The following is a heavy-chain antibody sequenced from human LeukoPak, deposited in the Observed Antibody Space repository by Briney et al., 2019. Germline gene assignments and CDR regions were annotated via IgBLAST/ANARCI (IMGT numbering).Heavy chain of an antibody. Sequence: GGSLRLSCAASGFTFSSYAMSWVRQAPGKGLEWVSAISGSGGSTYYADSVKGRFTISRDNSKNTLYLQMNSLRAEDTAVYYCARVGWRYYDFWSGYQENDAFDIWGQGTMVTVSS. D-gene: IGHD3-3*01. CDR2: ISGSGGST. J-gene: IGHJ3*02. V-gene: IGHV3-23*01. CDR3: ARVGWRYYDFWSGYQENDAFDI. CDR1: GFTFSSYA.